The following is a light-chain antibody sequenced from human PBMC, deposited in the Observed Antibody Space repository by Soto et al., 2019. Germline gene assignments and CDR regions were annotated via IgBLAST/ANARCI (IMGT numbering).Light chain of an antibody. Sequence: EIVLTQSPATLSLSPGERATLSCRASQSVSSYLAWYQQKPGQAPRLLIYDASNSATGIPARFSGSGSGTDFTLTISSLEPEDFAVYDCQQRSNWPSYTFGQGTKLEIK. V-gene: IGKV3-11*01. CDR2: DAS. J-gene: IGKJ2*01. CDR3: QQRSNWPSYT. CDR1: QSVSSY.